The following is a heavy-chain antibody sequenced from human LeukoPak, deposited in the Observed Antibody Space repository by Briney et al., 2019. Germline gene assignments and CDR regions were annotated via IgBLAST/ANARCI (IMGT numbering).Heavy chain of an antibody. J-gene: IGHJ5*02. D-gene: IGHD3-3*01. CDR1: GGSFSGYY. CDR2: INHSGTT. Sequence: SETLSLTCAGYGGSFSGYYWSWVRQPPGKGLEWIGEINHSGTTNYNPSLKSRVTISVDTSKNQFSLKLSSVTAADTAVYYCARGQRFLEWLLPEKHNWFDPWGQGTLVTVSS. CDR3: ARGQRFLEWLLPEKHNWFDP. V-gene: IGHV4-34*01.